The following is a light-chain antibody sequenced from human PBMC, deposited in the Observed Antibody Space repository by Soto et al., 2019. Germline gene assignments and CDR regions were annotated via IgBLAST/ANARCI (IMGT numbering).Light chain of an antibody. CDR3: QSYDSSPSGYV. Sequence: QSVLTQSPSASGTPGQRVVISCSGSSSNIGRNMVNWYQQLPGTAPKLLIFANINRPSGVPDRFSGSKSGTSASLAITGLRAEDEADYYCQSYDSSPSGYVFGTGTKLTVL. CDR1: SSNIGRNM. J-gene: IGLJ1*01. V-gene: IGLV1-40*01. CDR2: ANI.